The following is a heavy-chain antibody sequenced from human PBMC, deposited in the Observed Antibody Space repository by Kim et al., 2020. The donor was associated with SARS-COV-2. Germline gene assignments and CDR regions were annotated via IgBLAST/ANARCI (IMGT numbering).Heavy chain of an antibody. CDR3: ARDYSGSGTYYTSNWFDP. V-gene: IGHV1-3*01. D-gene: IGHD3-10*01. CDR2: INAGNGNT. Sequence: ASVKVSCKASGYTFSTYAIHWVRQAPGQRLEWMGWINAGNGNTKYSQKFQGRVTITRDTSASTAYMELSSLRSEDTAVYYCARDYSGSGTYYTSNWFDPW. CDR1: GYTFSTYA. J-gene: IGHJ5*02.